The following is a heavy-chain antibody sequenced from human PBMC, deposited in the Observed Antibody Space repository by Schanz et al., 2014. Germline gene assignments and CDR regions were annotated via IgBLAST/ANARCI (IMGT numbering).Heavy chain of an antibody. J-gene: IGHJ3*02. D-gene: IGHD1-26*01. Sequence: QGQLVQSGPEVKEPGASVKVSCEASRYTFNTYGLNWVRQAPGQGLEWMGKIIPVLNIATYAQRFQGRVTMTRDTSTSTVYMELSSLRYEDTALYYCARGTMPGAFDIWGQGTMVTVSS. CDR1: RYTFNTYG. V-gene: IGHV1-18*01. CDR3: ARGTMPGAFDI. CDR2: IIPVLNIA.